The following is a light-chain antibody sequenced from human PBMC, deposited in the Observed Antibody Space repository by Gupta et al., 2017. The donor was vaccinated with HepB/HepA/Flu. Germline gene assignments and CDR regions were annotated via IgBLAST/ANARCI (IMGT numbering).Light chain of an antibody. CDR1: QTVSSTY. V-gene: IGKV3-20*01. J-gene: IGKJ1*01. CDR2: GAS. Sequence: EIVLTQSPGTLSLSPGERATLSCRTSQTVSSTYLAWYQQKPGQAPRLLIYGASNRATGIPDRFSGSGSGTDFTLTISILEPEDFAVYYCHQYGSSSWTFGQGTEVEMK. CDR3: HQYGSSSWT.